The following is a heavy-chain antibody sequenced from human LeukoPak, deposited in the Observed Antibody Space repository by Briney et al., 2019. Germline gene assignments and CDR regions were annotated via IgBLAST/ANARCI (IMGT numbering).Heavy chain of an antibody. CDR3: ARDGSGSPVMYYYYYMDV. CDR1: GFTFSSYG. Sequence: GGSLRLSCAASGFTFSSYGMSWVRQAPGKGLEWVSSISSSSSYIYYADSVRGRFTISRDNAKNSLYLQMNSLRAEDTAVYYCARDGSGSPVMYYYYYMDVWGKGTTVTVSS. J-gene: IGHJ6*03. V-gene: IGHV3-21*01. D-gene: IGHD3-10*01. CDR2: ISSSSSYI.